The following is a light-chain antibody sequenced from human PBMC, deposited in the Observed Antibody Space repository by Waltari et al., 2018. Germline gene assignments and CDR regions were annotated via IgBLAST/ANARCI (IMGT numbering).Light chain of an antibody. CDR3: QQSNNFPYT. CDR1: QGISNY. J-gene: IGKJ2*01. V-gene: IGKV1-9*01. Sequence: IQLNQSPSSLSASVGDRVTITCRATQGISNYLIWYRQKPGKAPEVLIYETSTLQSGVPSRFSGSGSGTDFTLTISSLQPEDFATYFCQQSNNFPYTFGQGTKLEIK. CDR2: ETS.